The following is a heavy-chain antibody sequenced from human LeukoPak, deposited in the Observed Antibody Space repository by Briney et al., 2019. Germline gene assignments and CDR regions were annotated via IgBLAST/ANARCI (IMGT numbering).Heavy chain of an antibody. D-gene: IGHD1-26*01. CDR2: IKQDGSEK. V-gene: IGHV3-7*01. CDR1: GFTFSSYW. CDR3: ARGLKGASGSWDWYFDL. Sequence: TGGSLRLSCAASGFTFSSYWMSWVRQAPGKGLEWVANIKQDGSEKYYVDSVKGRFTISRDNAKNSLYLQMNSLRAEDTAVYYCARGLKGASGSWDWYFDLWGRGTLVTVSS. J-gene: IGHJ2*01.